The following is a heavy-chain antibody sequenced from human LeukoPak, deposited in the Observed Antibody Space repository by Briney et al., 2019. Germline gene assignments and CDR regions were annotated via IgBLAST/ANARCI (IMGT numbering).Heavy chain of an antibody. CDR2: IIPIIGTT. CDR3: ARRSLDGFDI. CDR1: GGTFSTYA. V-gene: IGHV1-69*04. Sequence: SLKVSCKAPGGTFSTYAINWVRQAPGQGLEWMGRIIPIIGTTNYSQKFQGRVTITADKSTSTAYMELSSLKSEDTAVYYCARRSLDGFDIWGQGTMVTVSS. J-gene: IGHJ3*02.